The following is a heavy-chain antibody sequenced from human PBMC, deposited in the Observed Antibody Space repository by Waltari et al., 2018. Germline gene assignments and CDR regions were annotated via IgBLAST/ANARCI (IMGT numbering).Heavy chain of an antibody. CDR3: ASQDYGSGSAFDY. Sequence: QVQLQESGPGLVKPSETLSLTCTVSGCSISSYYWSWIRQPPGKGLEWIGYIYYSGSTNYNPSLKSRVTISVDTSKNQFSLKLSSVTAADTAVYYCASQDYGSGSAFDYWGQGTLVTVSS. CDR1: GCSISSYY. J-gene: IGHJ4*02. CDR2: IYYSGST. V-gene: IGHV4-59*01. D-gene: IGHD3-10*01.